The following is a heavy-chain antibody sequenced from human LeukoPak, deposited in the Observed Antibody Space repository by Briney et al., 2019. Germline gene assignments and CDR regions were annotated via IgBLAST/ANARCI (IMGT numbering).Heavy chain of an antibody. J-gene: IGHJ3*02. V-gene: IGHV4-34*01. CDR2: INHSGGT. CDR3: ARPQSNGQDAFDI. CDR1: GGSFSGYY. Sequence: SETLSLTCAVYGGSFSGYYWSWIRQPPGKGLEWIGEINHSGGTNYNPSLKSRVTISVDTSKNQFSLKLSSVTAADTAVYYCARPQSNGQDAFDIWGQGTMVTVSS. D-gene: IGHD1-1*01.